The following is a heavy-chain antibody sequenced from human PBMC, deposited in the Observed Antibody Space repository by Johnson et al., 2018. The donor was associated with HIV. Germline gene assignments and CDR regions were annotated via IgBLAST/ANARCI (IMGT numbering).Heavy chain of an antibody. CDR1: GFTFSSYW. D-gene: IGHD2-21*02. CDR3: ARVRTRLLVLRGHASRDAFDI. J-gene: IGHJ3*02. Sequence: VQLVESGGDLVQPGGSLRLSCAASGFTFSSYWMSWVRQAPGKGLEWVANIKQDGSDKYYVDSVKGRFTISRDNAKNSLYLQMNSLRADDTAVYYCARVRTRLLVLRGHASRDAFDIWGQGTMVTVSS. V-gene: IGHV3-7*01. CDR2: IKQDGSDK.